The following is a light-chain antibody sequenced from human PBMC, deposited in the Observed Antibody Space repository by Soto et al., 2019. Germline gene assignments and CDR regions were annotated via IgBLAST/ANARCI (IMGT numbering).Light chain of an antibody. CDR3: QQHNNWPPWT. CDR1: QSVSSN. Sequence: EIVMTQSPATLSVSPGERATLSCRASQSVSSNLAWYQQKPGQAPRLLMYGASTRATGIPDRFSGSGSRTEFTLTISSLQSEDFPVYYCQQHNNWPPWTFGQGTKVEIK. CDR2: GAS. V-gene: IGKV3-15*01. J-gene: IGKJ1*01.